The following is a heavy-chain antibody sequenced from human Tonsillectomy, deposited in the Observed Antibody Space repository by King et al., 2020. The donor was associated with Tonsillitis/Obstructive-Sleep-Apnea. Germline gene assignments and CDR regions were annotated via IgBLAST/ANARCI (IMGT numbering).Heavy chain of an antibody. CDR2: ISDDGRNK. V-gene: IGHV3-30*18. CDR3: AKDRLDYYDSSGYYYGGFDY. Sequence: VQLVESGGGVVQPGRSLRLSCAASGFTFSSYVMHWVRQAPGKGLEWVAVISDDGRNKYYADSVRGRFTISRDNSKNTVDLQMNSLRAEDTAVYYCAKDRLDYYDSSGYYYGGFDYWGQGTLVTVSS. CDR1: GFTFSSYV. D-gene: IGHD3-22*01. J-gene: IGHJ4*02.